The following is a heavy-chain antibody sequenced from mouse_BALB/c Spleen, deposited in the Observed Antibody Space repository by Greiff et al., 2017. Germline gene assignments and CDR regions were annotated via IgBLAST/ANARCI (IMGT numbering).Heavy chain of an antibody. CDR1: GYSITSGYS. CDR3: TSGYGGGGAMDY. D-gene: IGHD1-1*01. CDR2: IHDSGST. J-gene: IGHJ4*01. V-gene: IGHV3-1*02. Sequence: VQLQQSGPDLVKPSQSLSLTCTVTGYSITSGYSWHWIRQFPGNKLEWMGYIHDSGSTNYNPSLKSLISITRDTSKNQFFLQLNSVTTEDTAKYYGTSGYGGGGAMDYWGQGTSVTVSS.